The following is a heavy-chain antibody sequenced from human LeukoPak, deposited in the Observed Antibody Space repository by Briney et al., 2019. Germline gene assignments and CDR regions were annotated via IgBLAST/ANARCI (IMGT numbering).Heavy chain of an antibody. Sequence: PGGSLRLSCAASGFIFSSYWMSWVRQAPGKGLEWVANIKRDGSEKYYADSVKGRFTISRDNSKNTLYLQMNSLRAEDTAVYYCAKDWVRRFAMVRAQEAAEDYWGQGTLVTVSS. J-gene: IGHJ4*02. V-gene: IGHV3-7*01. CDR3: AKDWVRRFAMVRAQEAAEDY. CDR2: IKRDGSEK. D-gene: IGHD3-10*01. CDR1: GFIFSSYW.